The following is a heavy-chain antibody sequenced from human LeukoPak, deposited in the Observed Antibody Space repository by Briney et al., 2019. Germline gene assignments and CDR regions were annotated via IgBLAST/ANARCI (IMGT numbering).Heavy chain of an antibody. CDR1: GFTFSSYS. CDR2: ISSSSSTI. Sequence: GGSLRLSCAASGFTFSSYSMNWVRQAPGKGLEWVSYISSSSSTIYYADSVKGRFTISRDNAKNSLYLQMNSLRAEDTAVYYCARGYYDSSGIDAFDIWGQGTMVTASS. V-gene: IGHV3-48*01. J-gene: IGHJ3*02. D-gene: IGHD3-22*01. CDR3: ARGYYDSSGIDAFDI.